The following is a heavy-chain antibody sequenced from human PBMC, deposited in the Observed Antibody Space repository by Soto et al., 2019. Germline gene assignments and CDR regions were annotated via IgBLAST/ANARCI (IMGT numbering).Heavy chain of an antibody. V-gene: IGHV4-59*08. CDR3: ARQPTYYYDSSGYYSSDY. CDR2: IYYSGRT. D-gene: IGHD3-22*01. CDR1: GDSISSYY. Sequence: PSETLSLTCTVSGDSISSYYWTWIRQPPGKGLEYIGYIYYSGRTYYNPSLKSRVTISVDTSKNQFSLKLSSVTAADTAVYYCARQPTYYYDSSGYYSSDYWGQGTLVTVSS. J-gene: IGHJ4*02.